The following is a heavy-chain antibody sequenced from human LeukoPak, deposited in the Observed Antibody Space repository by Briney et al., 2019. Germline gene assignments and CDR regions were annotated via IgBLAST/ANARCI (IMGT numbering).Heavy chain of an antibody. V-gene: IGHV4-31*03. CDR3: ARDAGGWFDP. D-gene: IGHD2-8*02. CDR2: IYYSGST. CDR1: GGSISSGGYY. Sequence: SQTLSLTCTVSGGSISSGGYYWSWIRQHPGKGLEWIGYIYYSGSTYYNPSLKSRVTISVDTSKNQFSLKLSSVAAADTAVYYCARDAGGWFDPWGQGTLVTVSS. J-gene: IGHJ5*02.